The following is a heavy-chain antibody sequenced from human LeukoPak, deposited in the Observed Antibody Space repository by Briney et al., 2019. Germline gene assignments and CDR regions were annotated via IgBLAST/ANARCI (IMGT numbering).Heavy chain of an antibody. CDR1: GFTFSSYA. Sequence: GGSLRLSCAASGFTFSSYAMSWVRQAPGKGLEWVSAISGSGGSTYYADSVKGRFTISRDNSKNTLYLQMNSLRAEDTAVYYCAKYSRAARNYYYGMDVWGQGTTVTVSS. D-gene: IGHD6-13*01. CDR2: ISGSGGST. J-gene: IGHJ6*02. V-gene: IGHV3-23*01. CDR3: AKYSRAARNYYYGMDV.